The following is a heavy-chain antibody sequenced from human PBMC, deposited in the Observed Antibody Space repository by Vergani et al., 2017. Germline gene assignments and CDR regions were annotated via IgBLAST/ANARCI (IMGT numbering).Heavy chain of an antibody. V-gene: IGHV3-73*02. J-gene: IGHJ4*02. CDR1: GFTFSGSA. CDR3: ARDMSVGSPRIAARSGFDY. CDR2: IRSKANSYAT. Sequence: EVQLVESGGGLVQPGGSLKLSCAASGFTFSGSAMHWVRQASGKGLEWVGRIRSKANSYATAYAASVKGRFTISRDDSKNTAYLQMNSLKTEDTAVYYCARDMSVGSPRIAARSGFDYWGQGTLVTVSS. D-gene: IGHD6-6*01.